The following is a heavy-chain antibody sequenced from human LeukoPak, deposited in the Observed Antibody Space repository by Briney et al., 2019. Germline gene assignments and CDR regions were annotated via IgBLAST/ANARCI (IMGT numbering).Heavy chain of an antibody. J-gene: IGHJ4*02. Sequence: PSETPSLTCTVSGSSISSSNYYWGWIRQPPGKGLEWIGSIYYSGTTYYSSSLKSRVIISVDTSKNQFSLKLSSVTATDTAVYYCARHEAQDFDYWGQGTLVTVSS. CDR3: ARHEAQDFDY. CDR2: IYYSGTT. V-gene: IGHV4-39*01. CDR1: GSSISSSNYY.